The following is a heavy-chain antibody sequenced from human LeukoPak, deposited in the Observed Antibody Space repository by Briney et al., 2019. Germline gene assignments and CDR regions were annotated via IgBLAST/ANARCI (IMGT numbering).Heavy chain of an antibody. V-gene: IGHV3-23*01. CDR2: ISDSGGRT. CDR1: GITLSNYG. D-gene: IGHD3-22*01. J-gene: IGHJ4*02. Sequence: PGGSLRLSCAVSGITLSNYGMSWVRQAPGKGLEWVAGISDSGGRTNYADSVKGRFTISRDNPKNTLYLQMNSLRTVGTAVYFCAKRGVVIRVILVGFHKEAYYFDSWGQGALVTVSS. CDR3: AKRGVVIRVILVGFHKEAYYFDS.